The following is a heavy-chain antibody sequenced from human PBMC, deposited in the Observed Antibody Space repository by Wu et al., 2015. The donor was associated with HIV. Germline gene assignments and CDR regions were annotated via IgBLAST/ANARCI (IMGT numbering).Heavy chain of an antibody. Sequence: QVQLLQSGAEVKKPGASVMVSCKASGYTFIDYYIYWVRQAPGQGPEWMGWINPNRGGTKYAQKFQGRVTLTRDTAVTTAYLELNSLRSDDTAVYYCATSYYGSGSYPTFYYYYAMDVVGQGTTVTVSS. CDR2: INPNRGGT. J-gene: IGHJ6*02. V-gene: IGHV1-2*02. CDR3: ATSYYGSGSYPTFYYYYAMDV. CDR1: GYTFIDYY. D-gene: IGHD3-10*01.